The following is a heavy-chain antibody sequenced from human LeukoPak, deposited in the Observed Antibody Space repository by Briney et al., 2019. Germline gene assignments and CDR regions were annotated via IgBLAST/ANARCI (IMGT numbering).Heavy chain of an antibody. D-gene: IGHD3-16*02. V-gene: IGHV4-59*01. CDR1: GGSISSYY. J-gene: IGHJ4*02. Sequence: SVTLSLTCTVSGGSISSYYWSWIRQAPGKGLEWIGYIYYSGSTNYNPSLKSRVTISVDTSKNQFSLKLSSVTAADTAVYYCARGSEGLRLGELSFLFDYWGQGTLVTVSS. CDR2: IYYSGST. CDR3: ARGSEGLRLGELSFLFDY.